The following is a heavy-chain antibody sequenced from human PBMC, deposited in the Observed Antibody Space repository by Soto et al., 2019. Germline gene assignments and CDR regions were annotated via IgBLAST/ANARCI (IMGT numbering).Heavy chain of an antibody. V-gene: IGHV1-2*04. CDR2: INPNSGGT. Sequence: GASVKVSCKASGYTFTGYYMHWVRQAPGQGLEWMGWINPNSGGTNYAQKFQGWVTMTRDTSISTAYMELSRLRSDDTAVYYCARGDITGTISDFIGLGMDVWGQGTTVTVSS. J-gene: IGHJ6*02. CDR1: GYTFTGYY. CDR3: ARGDITGTISDFIGLGMDV. D-gene: IGHD1-7*01.